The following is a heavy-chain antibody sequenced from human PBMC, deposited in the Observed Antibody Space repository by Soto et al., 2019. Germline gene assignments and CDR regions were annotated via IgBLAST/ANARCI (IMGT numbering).Heavy chain of an antibody. CDR3: ARYPTLTDYFFHGMDV. J-gene: IGHJ6*02. Sequence: GESLKISCKGSGYTFTNYWIVWVRQIPGKGLEWMGIIYPGDSDTRCSPSFQGQVTISADRSISTAYLQWSSLKASDTGMYYCARYPTLTDYFFHGMDVWGQGTTVTVSS. CDR2: IYPGDSDT. D-gene: IGHD4-17*01. CDR1: GYTFTNYW. V-gene: IGHV5-51*01.